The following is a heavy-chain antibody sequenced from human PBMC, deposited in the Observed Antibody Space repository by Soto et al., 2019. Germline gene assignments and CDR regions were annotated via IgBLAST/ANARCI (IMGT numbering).Heavy chain of an antibody. J-gene: IGHJ4*02. D-gene: IGHD6-19*01. CDR2: ISGYIDTT. Sequence: QVQVVQSGPEVKKPGASVTVSCKASGYDFVSHGFAWVRQAPGQGLEWMGWISGYIDTTESVQKFQDRFTMTRDTSTNTFFMELRSLTSDDTAVYYCARDQRTYGSGWYELDYWGQGTLVTVSS. CDR1: GYDFVSHG. CDR3: ARDQRTYGSGWYELDY. V-gene: IGHV1-18*01.